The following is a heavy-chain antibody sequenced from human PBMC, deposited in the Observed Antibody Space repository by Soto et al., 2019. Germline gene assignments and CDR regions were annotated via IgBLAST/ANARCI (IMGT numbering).Heavy chain of an antibody. V-gene: IGHV3-23*01. CDR2: IINSGGST. CDR3: ATGQQLGY. D-gene: IGHD6-13*01. Sequence: EVQLLESGGGLVQPGGSLRLSCAASGFTFSTYAMSWVRQAPGKGLEWVSKIINSGGSTYYADSVKGRFTISRDNSKNTPYLPMNSLRAEDRAVYYCATGQQLGYWGQGTLVTVSS. CDR1: GFTFSTYA. J-gene: IGHJ4*02.